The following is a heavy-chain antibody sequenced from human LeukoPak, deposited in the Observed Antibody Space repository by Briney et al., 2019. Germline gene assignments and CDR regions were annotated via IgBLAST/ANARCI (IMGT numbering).Heavy chain of an antibody. D-gene: IGHD2-8*02. CDR2: IAHHGNNK. CDR1: GFTFSSSA. Sequence: PGRSLRLSCAASGFTFSSSAMHWVRQGPGKGLEWVAYIAHHGNNKYYADSVKGRFTISRDNSKGSLYLQMNSLRADDTAVYYCAKDGSWSCTDWGQGTLVRVSS. CDR3: AKDGSWSCTD. V-gene: IGHV3-30*02. J-gene: IGHJ4*02.